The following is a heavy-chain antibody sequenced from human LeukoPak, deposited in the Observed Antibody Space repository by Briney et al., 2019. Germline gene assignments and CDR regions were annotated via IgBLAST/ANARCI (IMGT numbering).Heavy chain of an antibody. CDR1: TFTFSDYG. CDR2: IRYDGTKT. CDR3: AKSGTFFLYYFDY. D-gene: IGHD1-26*01. V-gene: IGHV3-30*02. Sequence: GGSLRLSCIGSTFTFSDYGMHWVRQAPGKGLEWVAFIRYDGTKTYYADSAKGRFTISRDNSKNALYLEMNSLRAEDTAVYYCAKSGTFFLYYFDYWGQGTLVTVSS. J-gene: IGHJ4*02.